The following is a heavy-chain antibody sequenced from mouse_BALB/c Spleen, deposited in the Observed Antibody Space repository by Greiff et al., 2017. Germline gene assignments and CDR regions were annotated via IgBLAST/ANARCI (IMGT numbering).Heavy chain of an antibody. CDR1: GYTFTDYN. Sequence: EVQLQQSGPELVKPGASVKISCKASGYTFTDYNMHWVKQSHGKSLEWIGYIYPYNGGTGYNQKFKSKATLTVDNSSSTAYMELRSPTSEDSAVYYCARALYGYDRGLAYWGQGTLVTVSA. J-gene: IGHJ3*01. CDR3: ARALYGYDRGLAY. CDR2: IYPYNGGT. D-gene: IGHD2-2*01. V-gene: IGHV1S29*02.